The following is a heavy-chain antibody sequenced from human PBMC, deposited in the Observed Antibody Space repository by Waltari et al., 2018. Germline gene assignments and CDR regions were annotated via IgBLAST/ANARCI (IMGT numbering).Heavy chain of an antibody. V-gene: IGHV3-74*01. CDR3: ATAGYYRFDF. J-gene: IGHJ4*02. CDR2: INSDGSTT. CDR1: GFTFSSSW. Sequence: EVQLVESGGDLVQPGGSLRLSCVGSGFTFSSSWLHWVRQAPGEGLVWVARINSDGSTTDYADSVKGRFTISRDNAKNTLYLQINSLSVEDTAIYYCATAGYYRFDFWGQGTLVTASS. D-gene: IGHD2-8*01.